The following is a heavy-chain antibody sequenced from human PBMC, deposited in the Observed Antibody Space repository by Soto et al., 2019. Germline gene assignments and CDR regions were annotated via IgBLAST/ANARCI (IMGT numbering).Heavy chain of an antibody. Sequence: GASVKVSCKVSGYTLTELSMHWVRQAPGKGLEWMGGFDPEDGETIYAQKFQGRVTMTEDTSTDTAYMELSSLRSEDTAVYYCATALKGQQLTPPSYYYYGMAVWGKGTTVIVSS. V-gene: IGHV1-24*01. J-gene: IGHJ6*01. CDR3: ATALKGQQLTPPSYYYYGMAV. CDR1: GYTLTELS. CDR2: FDPEDGET. D-gene: IGHD6-13*01.